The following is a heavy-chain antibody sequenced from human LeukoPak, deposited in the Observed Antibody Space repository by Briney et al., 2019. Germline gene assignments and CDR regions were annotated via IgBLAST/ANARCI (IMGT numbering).Heavy chain of an antibody. V-gene: IGHV4-34*01. D-gene: IGHD5-18*01. J-gene: IGHJ4*02. CDR2: INHSGST. CDR1: GGSFSGYY. CDR3: ARLFGFYSYGRFDY. Sequence: SETLSLTCGVYGGSFSGYYWSWIRQPPGKGPEWIGEINHSGSTNYNPSLKSRVTISVDTSKNQFSLKLSSVTAADAAVCYCARLFGFYSYGRFDYWGQGTLVTVSS.